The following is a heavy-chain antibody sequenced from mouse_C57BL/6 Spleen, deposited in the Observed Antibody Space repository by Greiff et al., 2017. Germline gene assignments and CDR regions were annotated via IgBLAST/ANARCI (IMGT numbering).Heavy chain of an antibody. V-gene: IGHV3-6*01. CDR3: AREIYYGNYGFAY. D-gene: IGHD2-1*01. CDR2: ISYDGSN. Sequence: EVQLVESGPGLVKPSQSLSLTCSVTGYSITSGYYWNWIRQFPGNKLEWMGYISYDGSNNYNPSLKNRISITRDTSKNQFFLKLNSVTTEDTATYYCAREIYYGNYGFAYWGQGTLVTVSA. CDR1: GYSITSGYY. J-gene: IGHJ3*01.